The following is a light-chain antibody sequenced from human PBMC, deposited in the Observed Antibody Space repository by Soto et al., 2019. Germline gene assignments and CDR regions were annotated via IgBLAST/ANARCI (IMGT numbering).Light chain of an antibody. CDR1: QIIGTW. J-gene: IGKJ5*01. CDR3: QQANSFPIT. CDR2: AAI. Sequence: DLQMTPSPSSVSASVGDRVTITCRASQIIGTWLAWYQQRPGKAPKLLISAAISLQSGVPSRFSGSASGTDFTLTINSLQPEDFATYFCQQANSFPITFGQGTQVEIK. V-gene: IGKV1-12*01.